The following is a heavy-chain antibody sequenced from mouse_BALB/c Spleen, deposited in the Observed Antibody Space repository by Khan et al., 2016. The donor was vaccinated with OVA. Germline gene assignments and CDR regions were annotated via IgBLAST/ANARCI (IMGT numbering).Heavy chain of an antibody. CDR1: GFNIKDYY. V-gene: IGHV14-1*02. Sequence: EVQLKQSGAELVRPGALVKLSCKASGFNIKDYYIHWVKQRPEQGLEWIGWIDPENGETVYDPKFQGKATITSDTSSNTAYLQLSSLTSKDTAVYYCARSGYFAWFAYWGQGTLVTVSA. CDR3: ARSGYFAWFAY. J-gene: IGHJ3*01. CDR2: IDPENGET.